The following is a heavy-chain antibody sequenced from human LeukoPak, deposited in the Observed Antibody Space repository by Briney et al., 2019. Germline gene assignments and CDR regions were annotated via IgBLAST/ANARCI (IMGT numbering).Heavy chain of an antibody. CDR2: IYYSGST. D-gene: IGHD3-3*01. Sequence: NPSETLSLTCIVSGGSISSSSYYWGWIRQPPGKGLEWIGSIYYSGSTYYNPSLKSRVTISVDTSKNQFSLKLSSVTAADTAVYYCAKHSLCLTYYDFWSGYYSPCYMDVWGKGTTVTVSS. CDR1: GGSISSSSYY. V-gene: IGHV4-39*01. J-gene: IGHJ6*03. CDR3: AKHSLCLTYYDFWSGYYSPCYMDV.